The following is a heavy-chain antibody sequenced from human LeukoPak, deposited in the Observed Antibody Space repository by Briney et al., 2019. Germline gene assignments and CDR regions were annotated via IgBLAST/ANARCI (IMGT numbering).Heavy chain of an antibody. J-gene: IGHJ4*02. D-gene: IGHD3-22*01. CDR3: AKGTYYYDSSGYSEIDY. CDR2: ISGSGGST. CDR1: GFTFSSYA. V-gene: IGHV3-23*01. Sequence: GGSLRLSCAASGFTFSSYAMSWVRQAPGKGLEWVSAISGSGGSTYYADSVKGRFTISRDNSKNTLYLQMNSLRAEDTAVYYCAKGTYYYDSSGYSEIDYWGQGTLVTVSS.